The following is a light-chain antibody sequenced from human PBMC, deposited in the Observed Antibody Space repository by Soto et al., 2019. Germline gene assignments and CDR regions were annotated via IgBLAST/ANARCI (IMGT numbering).Light chain of an antibody. CDR2: GAS. J-gene: IGKJ1*01. CDR1: QSVTNN. Sequence: EIVLTQSPGTLSLGPGERATLSCRASQSVTNNYLAWYQQKPGQAPRLLIYGASTRATGIPARFSGSGSGAEFTLTISCLQAVDCAVYSCQQYNLWPWTFGQGTKVDIK. V-gene: IGKV3-15*01. CDR3: QQYNLWPWT.